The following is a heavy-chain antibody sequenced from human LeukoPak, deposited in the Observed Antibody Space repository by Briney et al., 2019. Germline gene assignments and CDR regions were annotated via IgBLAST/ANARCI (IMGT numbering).Heavy chain of an antibody. J-gene: IGHJ4*02. V-gene: IGHV3-21*01. Sequence: TGGSLRLSCAASGFTFSSYSMNWVRQAPGKGLEWVSSISSSSSYIYYADSVKGRFTISRDNAKNSLYLQMNSLRAEDTAVYYCARDRGSSSWYYFDYWGQGTLVTVSS. D-gene: IGHD6-13*01. CDR2: ISSSSSYI. CDR1: GFTFSSYS. CDR3: ARDRGSSSWYYFDY.